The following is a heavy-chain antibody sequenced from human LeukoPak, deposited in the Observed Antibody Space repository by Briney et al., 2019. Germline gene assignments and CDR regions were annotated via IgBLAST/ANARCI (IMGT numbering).Heavy chain of an antibody. CDR2: IYASGRT. V-gene: IGHV4-4*07. Sequence: SETLSLTCIVSGGSISTYYWSWIRQPAGKGLEWIGRIYASGRTNYNPSLKSRVTMSVDTSKNQFSLNLSSVTAADTAVYYCAREDYDTSEIDYWGQGTLVTVSS. CDR1: GGSISTYY. J-gene: IGHJ4*02. CDR3: AREDYDTSEIDY. D-gene: IGHD3-22*01.